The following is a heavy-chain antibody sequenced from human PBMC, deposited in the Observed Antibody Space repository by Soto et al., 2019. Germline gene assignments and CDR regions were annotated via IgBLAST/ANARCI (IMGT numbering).Heavy chain of an antibody. CDR3: ARVVDFWSGYRPNNWFDP. V-gene: IGHV3-53*01. J-gene: IGHJ5*02. CDR1: GFTVSSNY. Sequence: GGSLRLSCAASGFTVSSNYMSWVRQAPGKGLEWVSVIYSGGSTYYADSAKGRFTISRDNSKNTLYLQMNSLRAEDTAVYYCARVVDFWSGYRPNNWFDPWGQGTLVTVSS. CDR2: IYSGGST. D-gene: IGHD3-3*01.